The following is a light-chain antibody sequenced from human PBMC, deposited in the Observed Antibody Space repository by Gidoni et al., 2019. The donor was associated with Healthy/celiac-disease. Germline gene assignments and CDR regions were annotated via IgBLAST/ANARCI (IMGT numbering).Light chain of an antibody. CDR3: QQSYSTPYT. Sequence: IQMTKSPSSLSASVGDRVTITCRASQSISIYLNWYQQKPGKAPKLLIYAASSLQSGVPSRFSGSGSGTDFTLTISSLQPEDFATYYCQQSYSTPYTFGQGTKLEIK. CDR1: QSISIY. V-gene: IGKV1-39*01. J-gene: IGKJ2*01. CDR2: AAS.